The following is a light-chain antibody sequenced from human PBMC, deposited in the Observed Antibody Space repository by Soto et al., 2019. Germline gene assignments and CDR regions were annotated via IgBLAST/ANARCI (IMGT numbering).Light chain of an antibody. Sequence: EIVLTQSPGTLSLSPGERASLSCRASQSVSSSYLAWYQQKPGQAPSLLIYGTSSRATGIPDMFSGSGSGTDFSLTISRLEPEDFAVYYCQHYGSSPFTFGGGTKVEIK. CDR1: QSVSSSY. V-gene: IGKV3-20*01. CDR3: QHYGSSPFT. J-gene: IGKJ4*01. CDR2: GTS.